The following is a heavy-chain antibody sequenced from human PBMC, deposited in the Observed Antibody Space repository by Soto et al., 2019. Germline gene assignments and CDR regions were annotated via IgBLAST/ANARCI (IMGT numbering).Heavy chain of an antibody. Sequence: SETLSLTCTVSGGSISSGGYYWSWIRQHPGKGLEWIGYIYYSGSTYYSPSLKSRVTISLDTSTNQFSLKLSSVTAADTAVYYCAREVTTSYYYYMDVWGKGTTVTVSS. V-gene: IGHV4-31*03. D-gene: IGHD4-17*01. J-gene: IGHJ6*03. CDR2: IYYSGST. CDR1: GGSISSGGYY. CDR3: AREVTTSYYYYMDV.